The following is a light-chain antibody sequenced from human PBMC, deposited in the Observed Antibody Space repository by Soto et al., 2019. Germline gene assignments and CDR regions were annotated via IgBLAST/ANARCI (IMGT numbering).Light chain of an antibody. Sequence: DIQMPQSPSAMSASVGDRVTITCRASQGIRTYLVWFQQTPGKVPKRLIYAASSLENGEPARFSGSASGTEFTLTISSLQPEDFATYCCLQHNSYPHTFGPGTKREIK. J-gene: IGKJ2*01. CDR1: QGIRTY. CDR3: LQHNSYPHT. V-gene: IGKV1-17*03. CDR2: AAS.